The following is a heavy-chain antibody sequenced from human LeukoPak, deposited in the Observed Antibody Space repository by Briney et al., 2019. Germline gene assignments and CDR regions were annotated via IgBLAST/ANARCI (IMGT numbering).Heavy chain of an antibody. D-gene: IGHD2-2*01. J-gene: IGHJ4*02. Sequence: PGGSLTLSCAASGFTFSSYAMSWVRHAPGKGLEWVSAISCSGGSTYYADSVKGRFTISRDNSKNTLYLQMNSLRAEDTAVYYCAKQTIVVVPAADRFDYWGQGTLVTVSS. CDR1: GFTFSSYA. V-gene: IGHV3-23*01. CDR3: AKQTIVVVPAADRFDY. CDR2: ISCSGGST.